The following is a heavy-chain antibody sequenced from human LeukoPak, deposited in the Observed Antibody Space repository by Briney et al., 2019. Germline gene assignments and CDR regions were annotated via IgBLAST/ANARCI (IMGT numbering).Heavy chain of an antibody. Sequence: ASVKVSCKASGYTFTNYFIHWVRQAPGQGLEGMGIINPSGGSTDYAQKFQGRVSMTRDTSTSTVYMELSSLGSEDTAVYYCARAAAGSDYFDCWGQGTLVTVSS. CDR2: INPSGGST. V-gene: IGHV1-46*01. CDR3: ARAAAGSDYFDC. J-gene: IGHJ4*02. D-gene: IGHD6-13*01. CDR1: GYTFTNYF.